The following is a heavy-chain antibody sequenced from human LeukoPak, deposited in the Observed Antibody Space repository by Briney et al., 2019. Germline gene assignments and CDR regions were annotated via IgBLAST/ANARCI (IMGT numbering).Heavy chain of an antibody. D-gene: IGHD2-2*01. Sequence: SETLSLTCTVSGGSISSYYWSWIRQPPGKGLEWIGYIYYSGSTNYNPSLKSRVTISVDTSKNQFSLKLSSVTAADTAVYYCARLRDPAQHFDYWGQGTLVTVSS. CDR1: GGSISSYY. J-gene: IGHJ4*02. V-gene: IGHV4-59*01. CDR3: ARLRDPAQHFDY. CDR2: IYYSGST.